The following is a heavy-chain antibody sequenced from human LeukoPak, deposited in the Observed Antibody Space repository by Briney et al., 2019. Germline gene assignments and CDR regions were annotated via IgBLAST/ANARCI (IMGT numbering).Heavy chain of an antibody. Sequence: ASVKVSCKVSRYTLTELSMHWVRQAPGKGLERMGGFDPEDGEAIYAQKFQGRVTMTEDTSTDTAYMELSSLRSEDTAVYYCATYSGYALHDAFDIWGQGTMVTVSS. J-gene: IGHJ3*02. CDR1: RYTLTELS. V-gene: IGHV1-24*01. CDR2: FDPEDGEA. CDR3: ATYSGYALHDAFDI. D-gene: IGHD5-12*01.